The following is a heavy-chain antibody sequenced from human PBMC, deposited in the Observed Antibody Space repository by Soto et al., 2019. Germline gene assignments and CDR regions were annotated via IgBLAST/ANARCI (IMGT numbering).Heavy chain of an antibody. D-gene: IGHD3-22*01. Sequence: QVQLVQSGAEVRKPGSSGKVSCKASGGTFNRHAISWVRQTPGQGLEWMGGIIPMCGTGNNAQKFQGRVTITADASTSTGYMALSSLRSEDTAVYYGARGGGYDRNDYYYAYWGQGTLVIVSS. CDR3: ARGGGYDRNDYYYAY. CDR1: GGTFNRHA. V-gene: IGHV1-69*01. J-gene: IGHJ4*02. CDR2: IIPMCGTG.